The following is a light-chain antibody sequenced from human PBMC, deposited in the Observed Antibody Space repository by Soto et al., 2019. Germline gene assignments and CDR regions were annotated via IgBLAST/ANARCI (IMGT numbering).Light chain of an antibody. CDR1: QSGSNNY. J-gene: IGKJ1*01. V-gene: IGKV3-20*01. Sequence: EIVLTQSPGTLSLSTGERATLSCRASQSGSNNYLAWYQQKPGQAPRLLIYGASNRATGIPDRFSGSGSGTDFTLTISRLEPEDFAVYYCQQYGSSGTFGQGTKVDIK. CDR2: GAS. CDR3: QQYGSSGT.